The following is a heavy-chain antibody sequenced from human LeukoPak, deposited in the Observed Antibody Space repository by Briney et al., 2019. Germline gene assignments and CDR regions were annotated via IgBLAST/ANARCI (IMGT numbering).Heavy chain of an antibody. CDR1: GFTFSSYP. CDR3: AREWGTGFDP. V-gene: IGHV3-30-3*01. Sequence: GGSLRFSCAASGFTFSSYPMHWLRQAPGKGLKWVAVISYDGSNKYYADSVKGRFTISRDNSKNTLYLQMNSLRAEDTAVYYCAREWGTGFDPWGQGTLVTVSS. J-gene: IGHJ5*02. CDR2: ISYDGSNK. D-gene: IGHD1-1*01.